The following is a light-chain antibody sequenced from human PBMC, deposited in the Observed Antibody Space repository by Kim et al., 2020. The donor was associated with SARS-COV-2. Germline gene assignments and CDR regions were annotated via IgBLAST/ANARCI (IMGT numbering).Light chain of an antibody. CDR2: GTS. J-gene: IGKJ2*01. CDR1: QAVANKN. CDR3: LQYNTSPYT. V-gene: IGKV3-20*01. Sequence: IVLTQSPGSLSLAPGETVTLSCRASQAVANKNFVWYQQKIGQAPRVVIYGTSTRATGIPDRFSGSGSGTDFSLTISRLESEDFATYYCLQYNTSPYTFGQGTKLEI.